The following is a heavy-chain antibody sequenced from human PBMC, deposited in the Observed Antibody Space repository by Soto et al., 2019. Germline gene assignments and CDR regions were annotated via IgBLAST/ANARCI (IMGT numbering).Heavy chain of an antibody. CDR1: GFTFSSYA. CDR3: ARGEWLEHGDYFDY. V-gene: IGHV3-30-3*01. J-gene: IGHJ4*02. D-gene: IGHD6-19*01. Sequence: GGSLRLSCAASGFTFSSYAMHWVRQAPGKGLEWVAVISYDGSNKYYADSVKGRFTISRDNSKNTLYLQMNSLRAEDTAVYYCARGEWLEHGDYFDYWGQGTLVTVSS. CDR2: ISYDGSNK.